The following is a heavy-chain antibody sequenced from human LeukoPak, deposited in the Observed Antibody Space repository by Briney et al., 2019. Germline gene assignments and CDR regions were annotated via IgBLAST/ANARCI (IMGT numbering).Heavy chain of an antibody. CDR2: IKTDGSEK. J-gene: IGHJ4*02. V-gene: IGHV3-7*01. D-gene: IGHD2-21*02. CDR1: GFTFSTYW. CDR3: ARGGDPDY. Sequence: GGSLRLSCAVSGFTFSTYWMSWVRQAPGKGLEWVANIKTDGSEKYYVDSVKGRFTISRDNAKNSLYLQMSSLRGEDTAVYYCARGGDPDYWGQGTLVTVSS.